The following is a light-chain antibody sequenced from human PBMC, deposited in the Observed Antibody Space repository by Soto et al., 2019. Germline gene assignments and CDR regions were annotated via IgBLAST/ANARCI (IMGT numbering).Light chain of an antibody. J-gene: IGLJ1*01. CDR3: SSYTTSNTRQIV. CDR2: DVS. Sequence: QSVLTQPASVSGSPGQSITISCTGTSSDVGGYNYVSWYQHHPGKAPKLMIFDVSNRPSGVSNRFSGSKSGNTASLTISGLQPEDEAVYYCSSYTTSNTRQIVFGTGTKLTVL. V-gene: IGLV2-14*03. CDR1: SSDVGGYNY.